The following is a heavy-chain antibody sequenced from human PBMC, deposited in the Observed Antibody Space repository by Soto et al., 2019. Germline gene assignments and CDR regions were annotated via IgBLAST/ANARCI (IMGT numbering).Heavy chain of an antibody. CDR1: GDYVSTDRYF. D-gene: IGHD1-26*01. CDR2: ISYTGDT. Sequence: SLTCSVSGDYVSTDRYFWTWIRQPPGKGLEWIAYISYTGDTNYNPSLKSRVTISIDTSRNQFSLTLTSVTAADTAVYFCARIVVGATVDLWGQGSLVTVSS. V-gene: IGHV4-61*01. J-gene: IGHJ5*02. CDR3: ARIVVGATVDL.